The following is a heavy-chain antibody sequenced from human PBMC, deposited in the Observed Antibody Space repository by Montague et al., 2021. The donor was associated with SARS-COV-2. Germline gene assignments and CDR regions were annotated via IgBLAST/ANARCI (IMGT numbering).Heavy chain of an antibody. CDR3: AKDYPPPEYSSSWPNAFDI. CDR2: ISGSGGST. J-gene: IGHJ3*02. CDR1: GFTFSSYA. V-gene: IGHV3-23*01. Sequence: SLRLSCAASGFTFSSYAMSWVRQAPGKGLEWVSAISGSGGSTYYADSVKGRFTISRDNSKNTLYLQMNSLRAEDTAVYYCAKDYPPPEYSSSWPNAFDIWGQGTMVTVSS. D-gene: IGHD6-13*01.